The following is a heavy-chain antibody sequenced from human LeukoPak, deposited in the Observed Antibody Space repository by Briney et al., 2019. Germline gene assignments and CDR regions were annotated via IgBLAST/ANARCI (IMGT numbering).Heavy chain of an antibody. Sequence: SETLSLTCTVSGGSISSSSYYWGWIRQPPGKGLEWIGYIYYRGSTNYNPSLKSRVTISVDTSKNQFSLKLSSVTAADTAAYYCARGTPGIAADPWGQGTLVTVSS. V-gene: IGHV4-61*05. CDR2: IYYRGST. J-gene: IGHJ5*02. CDR3: ARGTPGIAADP. CDR1: GGSISSSSYY. D-gene: IGHD6-13*01.